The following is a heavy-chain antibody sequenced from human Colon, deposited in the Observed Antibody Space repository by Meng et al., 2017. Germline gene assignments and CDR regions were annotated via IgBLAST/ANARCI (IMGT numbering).Heavy chain of an antibody. J-gene: IGHJ4*02. CDR3: ARFNHRAPDY. CDR1: GYTFTTYG. Sequence: QVQLGQSGAEVKKPGASVKVSCKASGYTFTTYGMSWVRQAPGQGLEWMGWINPYNGNTNYPQKLQGRVTMTTDTSTSTAYMELRSLRSDDTAVYYCARFNHRAPDYWGQGTLVTVSS. D-gene: IGHD1-14*01. CDR2: INPYNGNT. V-gene: IGHV1-18*01.